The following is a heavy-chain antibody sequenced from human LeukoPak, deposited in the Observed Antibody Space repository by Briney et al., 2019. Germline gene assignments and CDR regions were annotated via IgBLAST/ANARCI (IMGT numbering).Heavy chain of an antibody. CDR1: GFTFSTYA. D-gene: IGHD3-10*01. J-gene: IGHJ4*02. Sequence: GGSLRLSCAASGFTFSTYAMSWVRQAPGKGLEWVSAISGSGESTYYADSVKDRFTISRDNSKNTLYLQMNSLRAEDPAVYYCATRRDSGTYFDYWGQGTLVTVSS. V-gene: IGHV3-23*01. CDR3: ATRRDSGTYFDY. CDR2: ISGSGEST.